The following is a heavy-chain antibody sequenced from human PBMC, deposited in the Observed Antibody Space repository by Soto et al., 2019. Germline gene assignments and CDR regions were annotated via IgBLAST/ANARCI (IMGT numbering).Heavy chain of an antibody. J-gene: IGHJ4*02. CDR3: ARRKERSGPNYFDV. CDR1: GDTFIKYD. Sequence: GASVKGSCKASGDTFIKYDINWVRQATGQGLEWMGWMNPSNGNAGYAQNFRGRVTMTSNTSITTAYMELSGLRYEDTAVYYCARRKERSGPNYFDVWGQGTLVTVSS. CDR2: MNPSNGNA. V-gene: IGHV1-8*01. D-gene: IGHD6-25*01.